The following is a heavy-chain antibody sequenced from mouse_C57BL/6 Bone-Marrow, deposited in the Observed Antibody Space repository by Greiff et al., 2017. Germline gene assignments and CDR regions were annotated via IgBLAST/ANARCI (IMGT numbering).Heavy chain of an antibody. V-gene: IGHV1-59*01. CDR2: IDPSDSYT. Sequence: QVQLQQPGAELVRPGTSVKLSCKASGYTFTSYWMHWVKQRPGQGLEWIGVIDPSDSYTNYNQKFKGKATLTVDTSSSTAYMQRSSLTSEDSAVYYCARGYYGSSYPQVGYFDVWGTGTTVTVSS. CDR3: ARGYYGSSYPQVGYFDV. J-gene: IGHJ1*03. D-gene: IGHD1-1*01. CDR1: GYTFTSYW.